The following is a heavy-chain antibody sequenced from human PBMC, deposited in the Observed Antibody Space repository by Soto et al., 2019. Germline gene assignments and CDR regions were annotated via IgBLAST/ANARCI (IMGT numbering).Heavy chain of an antibody. CDR1: GGSVSSGSYY. CDR2: IYYSGST. CDR3: ASSSSSVDIVATISVSQWLWGFDP. J-gene: IGHJ5*02. V-gene: IGHV4-61*01. D-gene: IGHD5-12*01. Sequence: SETLSLTCTVSGGSVSSGSYYWSWIRQPPGKGLEWIGYIYYSGSTNYNPSLKSRVTISVDTSKNQFSLKLSSVTAADTAVYYCASSSSSVDIVATISVSQWLWGFDPWGQGTLVTVSS.